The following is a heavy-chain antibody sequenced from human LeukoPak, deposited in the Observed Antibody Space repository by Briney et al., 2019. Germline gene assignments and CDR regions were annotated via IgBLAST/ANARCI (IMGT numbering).Heavy chain of an antibody. V-gene: IGHV3-23*01. CDR2: ISTSSRAT. Sequence: QPGGSLRLSCAAFGFTFSTYAMTWVRQAPEKGLQWVSTISTSSRATYYADSVEGRFTISRDNSKNTLYLQMNSLRADDTAVYYCAKARGSSVYGQFDYWGQGTQVTVSP. CDR1: GFTFSTYA. J-gene: IGHJ4*02. D-gene: IGHD5/OR15-5a*01. CDR3: AKARGSSVYGQFDY.